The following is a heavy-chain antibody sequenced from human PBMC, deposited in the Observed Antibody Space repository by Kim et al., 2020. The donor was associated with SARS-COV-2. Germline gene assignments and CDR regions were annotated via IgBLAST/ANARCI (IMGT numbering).Heavy chain of an antibody. CDR1: GFTFSRYE. CDR3: ARSDWGAGPPFDY. D-gene: IGHD7-27*01. Sequence: GGSLRLSCAVSGFTFSRYEINWVRQAPGKGLEWVSYISASGSVIYYADSVKGRFTISRDNARNLLYLHMNSLRAEDTAIYYCARSDWGAGPPFDYWGQG. CDR2: ISASGSVI. J-gene: IGHJ4*02. V-gene: IGHV3-48*03.